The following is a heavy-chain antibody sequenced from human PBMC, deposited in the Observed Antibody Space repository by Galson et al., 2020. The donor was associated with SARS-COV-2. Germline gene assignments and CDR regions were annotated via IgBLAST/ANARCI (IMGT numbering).Heavy chain of an antibody. D-gene: IGHD1-26*01. Sequence: GGSLRLSCAASGFTFSSYGMHWVRQAPGKGLEWVAVIWYDGSNKYFADSVKGRFTISRDNSKNTLYLQMNSLRAEDTAVYYCARDGIVGATTGLDYWGQGTLVTVSS. CDR3: ARDGIVGATTGLDY. CDR2: IWYDGSNK. J-gene: IGHJ4*02. CDR1: GFTFSSYG. V-gene: IGHV3-33*01.